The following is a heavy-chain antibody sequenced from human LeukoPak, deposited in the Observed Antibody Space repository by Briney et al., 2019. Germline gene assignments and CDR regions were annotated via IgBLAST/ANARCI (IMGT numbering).Heavy chain of an antibody. CDR1: GGSISSYY. CDR3: ASNGVTSGPFDY. V-gene: IGHV4-4*07. CDR2: IYASGST. J-gene: IGHJ4*02. Sequence: SETLSLTCTVSGGSISSYYWSWIRQPAGKGLEWIGRIYASGSTSYNPSLKSRVTMSVDTSKNQFSLKLSSVTAADTAVHYCASNGVTSGPFDYWGQGTLVTVSS. D-gene: IGHD4-11*01.